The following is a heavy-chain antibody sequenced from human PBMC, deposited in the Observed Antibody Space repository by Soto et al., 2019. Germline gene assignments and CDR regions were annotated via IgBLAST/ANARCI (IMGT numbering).Heavy chain of an antibody. CDR2: INPSGGST. CDR3: ARGGGYCSGGRVSCSPTSGGGMDV. CDR1: GYTFTSYY. V-gene: IGHV1-46*01. Sequence: ASVKVSCKASGYTFTSYYMHWVRQAPGQGLEWMGIINPSGGSTSYAQKFQGRVTMTRDTSTSTVYMELSSLRSEDTAVYYCARGGGYCSGGRVSCSPTSGGGMDVWGQGTTVTVSS. J-gene: IGHJ6*02. D-gene: IGHD2-15*01.